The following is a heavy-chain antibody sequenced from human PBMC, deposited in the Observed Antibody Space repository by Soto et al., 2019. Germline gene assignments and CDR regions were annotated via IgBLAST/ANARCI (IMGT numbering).Heavy chain of an antibody. J-gene: IGHJ4*01. D-gene: IGHD2-2*01. CDR1: GGSISNDAYS. Sequence: SETLSLTCAVSGGSISNDAYSWSWIRQSSGKGLEWIGYIYYTGSTYYNPSLKSRVTISIDKSKNQFSLKLTSVTAADTAVYYCARGGFQLLPDYWGRGTLVTVSS. CDR3: ARGGFQLLPDY. V-gene: IGHV4-30-2*06. CDR2: IYYTGST.